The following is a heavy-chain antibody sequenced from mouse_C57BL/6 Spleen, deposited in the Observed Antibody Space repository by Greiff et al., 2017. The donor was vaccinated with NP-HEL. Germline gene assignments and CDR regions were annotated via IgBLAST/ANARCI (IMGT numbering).Heavy chain of an antibody. Sequence: EVQLQESGPGLVKPSQSLSLTCSVTGYSITSGYYWNWIRQFPGNKLEWMGYISYDGSNNYNPSLKNRISITRDTAKNQFFLKLNSVTTEDTATYYCARAGDYDGAWFAYWGQGTLVTVSA. CDR1: GYSITSGYY. J-gene: IGHJ3*01. V-gene: IGHV3-6*01. D-gene: IGHD2-4*01. CDR2: ISYDGSN. CDR3: ARAGDYDGAWFAY.